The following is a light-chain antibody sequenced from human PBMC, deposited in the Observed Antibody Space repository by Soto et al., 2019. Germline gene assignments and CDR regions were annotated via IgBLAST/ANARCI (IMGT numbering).Light chain of an antibody. CDR2: DAS. Sequence: DIQMTQSPSTLSASVGDRVTITCRASQTITRWMAWYQQKPGKAPKLLIYDASTLESGVPSRFSGSRSGTEFTLTISSLQPDDFATYFCQQLNTFPPFFTFGPGTKVDIK. J-gene: IGKJ3*01. V-gene: IGKV1-5*01. CDR1: QTITRW. CDR3: QQLNTFPPFFT.